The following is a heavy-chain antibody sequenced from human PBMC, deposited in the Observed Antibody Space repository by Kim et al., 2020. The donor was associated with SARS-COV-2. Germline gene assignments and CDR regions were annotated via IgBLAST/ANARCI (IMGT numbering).Heavy chain of an antibody. D-gene: IGHD3-16*01. J-gene: IGHJ4*02. Sequence: GGSLRLSCAASGFTFSSYAMGWVRQAPGKGLEWVSAISGSGSSTYYADSVKGRFTISRDNSRNALYLQMNSLRAEDTAVYYCAKPILGVLRGFDSWGQGTLVTVSS. CDR1: GFTFSSYA. CDR2: ISGSGSST. CDR3: AKPILGVLRGFDS. V-gene: IGHV3-23*01.